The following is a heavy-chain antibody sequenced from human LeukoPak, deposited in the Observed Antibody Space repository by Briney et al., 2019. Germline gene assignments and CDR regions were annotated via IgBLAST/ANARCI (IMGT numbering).Heavy chain of an antibody. CDR3: AKDPGRSEWELLNAFDI. J-gene: IGHJ3*02. D-gene: IGHD1-26*01. CDR2: ISYDGSNK. V-gene: IGHV3-30*18. Sequence: PGRSLRLSCAASGFTFSSYGMHWVRQAPGKGLEWVAVISYDGSNKYYADSVKGRFTISRDSSKNTLYLQMNSLRAEDTAVYYCAKDPGRSEWELLNAFDIWGQGTMVTVSS. CDR1: GFTFSSYG.